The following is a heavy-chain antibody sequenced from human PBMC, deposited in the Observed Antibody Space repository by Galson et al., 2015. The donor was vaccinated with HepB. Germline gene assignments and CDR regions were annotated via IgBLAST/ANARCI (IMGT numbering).Heavy chain of an antibody. CDR2: IIPIFDTA. CDR1: GGTFSSYA. Sequence: SVKVSCKASGGTFSSYAISWVRQAPGQGLEWMGGIIPIFDTANYAQKFQGRVTITADESTSTAYMELSSLRSEDTAVYYCARGPYYYYYYGMDVWGRGTTVTVSS. CDR3: ARGPYYYYYYGMDV. J-gene: IGHJ6*02. V-gene: IGHV1-69*13.